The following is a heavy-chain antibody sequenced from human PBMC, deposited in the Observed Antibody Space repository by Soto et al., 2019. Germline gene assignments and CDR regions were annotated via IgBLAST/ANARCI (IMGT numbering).Heavy chain of an antibody. D-gene: IGHD2-15*01. Sequence: ASVKVSCKASGYTFTSYAMHWVRQAPGQGLEWMGWINAGNGNTKYSQKFQGRVTITRDTSASTAYMELSSLRSEDTAVYYCARPHCSGGSCYSFWDLWGQGTLVTVSS. V-gene: IGHV1-3*01. CDR3: ARPHCSGGSCYSFWDL. CDR2: INAGNGNT. CDR1: GYTFTSYA. J-gene: IGHJ4*02.